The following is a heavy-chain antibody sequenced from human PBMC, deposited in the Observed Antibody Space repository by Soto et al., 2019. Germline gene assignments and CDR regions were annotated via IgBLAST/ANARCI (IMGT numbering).Heavy chain of an antibody. D-gene: IGHD6-13*01. Sequence: GSLRLSCAASGYNFSPFWMHWVRQAPGKGLVWVSHMNSDGSTKVYADSVKGRFTISRDNAKNTLFLQMNSLRAEDTAVYYCVRQRIAAAGTIWFDPWGQGTLVTVSS. J-gene: IGHJ5*02. CDR2: MNSDGSTK. CDR3: VRQRIAAAGTIWFDP. CDR1: GYNFSPFW. V-gene: IGHV3-74*01.